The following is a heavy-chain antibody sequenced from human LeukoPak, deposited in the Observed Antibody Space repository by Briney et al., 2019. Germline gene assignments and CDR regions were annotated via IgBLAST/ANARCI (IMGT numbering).Heavy chain of an antibody. CDR3: ARGPRDRGVITNETDY. D-gene: IGHD3-10*01. V-gene: IGHV3-33*01. CDR1: GFTFTSYG. Sequence: GGSLRPSFAASGFTFTSYGMHWVRQAPGKGLEWVAVIWYDGSNKYYADSVKGRFTISRDNSKNTLYPQMNSLRAEDTAVYYCARGPRDRGVITNETDYWGEG. J-gene: IGHJ4*02. CDR2: IWYDGSNK.